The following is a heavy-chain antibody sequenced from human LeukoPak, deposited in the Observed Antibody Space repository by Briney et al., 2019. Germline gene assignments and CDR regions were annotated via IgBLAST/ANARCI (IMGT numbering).Heavy chain of an antibody. D-gene: IGHD6-13*01. J-gene: IGHJ6*02. CDR2: TYYRSKWYN. V-gene: IGHV6-1*01. CDR1: GDSVSSNSAA. Sequence: SQTLSLTCAISGDSVSSNSAAWNWIRQSPSRGLEWLGRTYYRSKWYNDYAVSVKSRITINPDTSKNQFSLQLNSVTPEDTAVYYCARGNLDSSSLFYYYYYYGMDVWGQGTTVTVSS. CDR3: ARGNLDSSSLFYYYYYYGMDV.